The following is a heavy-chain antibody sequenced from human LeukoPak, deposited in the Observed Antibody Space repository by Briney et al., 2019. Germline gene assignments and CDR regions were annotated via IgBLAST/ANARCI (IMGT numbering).Heavy chain of an antibody. Sequence: GESLKISCKGSGYSFTSYWIGWVRHMPGKGLEWMGSVYPGDSDTRYSPSFQGQVTISADKSISTAYLQWSSLKASDTAMYYCARHRGGSGSYYNVFVYWGQGTLVTVSS. CDR3: ARHRGGSGSYYNVFVY. J-gene: IGHJ4*02. CDR2: VYPGDSDT. CDR1: GYSFTSYW. V-gene: IGHV5-51*01. D-gene: IGHD3-10*01.